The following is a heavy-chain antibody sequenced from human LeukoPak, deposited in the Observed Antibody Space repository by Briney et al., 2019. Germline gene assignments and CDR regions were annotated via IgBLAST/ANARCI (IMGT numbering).Heavy chain of an antibody. J-gene: IGHJ4*02. CDR3: ARRTSHPVGAVDY. Sequence: SETLSPTCSVSGASINNNDYYWDWIRQPPGKGLEWIGALSYSGNTYYNPSLKSRVTISVDTSKNQFSLRLRSGIAADTALYFCARRTSHPVGAVDYWGQGTLVTVAS. CDR1: GASINNNDYY. V-gene: IGHV4-39*01. CDR2: LSYSGNT.